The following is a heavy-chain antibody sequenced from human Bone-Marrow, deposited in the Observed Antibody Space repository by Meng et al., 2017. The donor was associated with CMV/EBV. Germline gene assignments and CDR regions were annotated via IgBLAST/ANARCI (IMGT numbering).Heavy chain of an antibody. Sequence: FSLRACGMGLGWIPHPPGKALEWLALIYWNDDNHYSPSLKNRLTITKATSKNQVVLTMTNMAPVDTATYYCAHRNSMVRGGLLYSYWGQGTLVTVSS. CDR2: IYWNDDN. CDR1: FSLRACGMG. CDR3: AHRNSMVRGGLLYSY. J-gene: IGHJ4*02. V-gene: IGHV2-5*01. D-gene: IGHD2/OR15-2a*01.